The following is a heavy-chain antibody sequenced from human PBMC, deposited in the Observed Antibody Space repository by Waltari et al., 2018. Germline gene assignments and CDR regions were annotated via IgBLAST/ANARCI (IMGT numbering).Heavy chain of an antibody. CDR1: GGTFGRSA. J-gene: IGHJ5*02. V-gene: IGHV1-69*12. CDR2: IIPIFGTAP. Sequence: QVQLVQSGAEVRKPGSSVKVSCTASGGTFGRSAITWVRQAPGEGLEWMGGIIPIFGTAPNYAQKFQGRLTITADESTATVYMDLSSLRSDDTAVYYCARRQLGGAFDPWGQGTLVSVSS. D-gene: IGHD3-16*01. CDR3: ARRQLGGAFDP.